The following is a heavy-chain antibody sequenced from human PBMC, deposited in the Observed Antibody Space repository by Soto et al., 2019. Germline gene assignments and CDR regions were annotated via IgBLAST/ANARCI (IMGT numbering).Heavy chain of an antibody. CDR2: IYYSGST. Sequence: SETLSLTCTVSGGSISSSSYYWGWIRQPPGKGLEWIGSIYYSGSTYYNPSLKSRVTISVDTSKNQFSLKLSSVTAADTAVYYCARHPGPIDSDAFDIWGQGTMVTVSS. D-gene: IGHD3-16*02. V-gene: IGHV4-39*01. CDR3: ARHPGPIDSDAFDI. J-gene: IGHJ3*02. CDR1: GGSISSSSYY.